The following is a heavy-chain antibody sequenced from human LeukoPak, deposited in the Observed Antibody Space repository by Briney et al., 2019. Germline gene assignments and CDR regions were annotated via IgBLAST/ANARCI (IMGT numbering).Heavy chain of an antibody. D-gene: IGHD1-26*01. V-gene: IGHV3-48*03. CDR1: GFTFSSYE. CDR3: ARDGAIYYFDY. J-gene: IGHJ4*02. Sequence: QSGGSLRLSWVASGFTFSSYEMNWVRQAPERGLEWVSYISTSGSTMYYADSVKGRFTISRDNAKKSVYLQMNSLRAEDTAVYYCARDGAIYYFDYWGQGTLVTVSS. CDR2: ISTSGSTM.